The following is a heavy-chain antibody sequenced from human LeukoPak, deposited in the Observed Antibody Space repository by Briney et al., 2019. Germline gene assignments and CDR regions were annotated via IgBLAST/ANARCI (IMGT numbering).Heavy chain of an antibody. CDR1: GFTFSSYG. J-gene: IGHJ6*02. CDR3: AREGTWIQLWLESYYYYGMDV. D-gene: IGHD5-18*01. Sequence: GGSLRLSCAASGFTFSSYGMHWVRQAPGKGLEWVAVIWYDGSNKYYADSVKGRFTISRDNSKNTLYLQMNSLRAEDTAVYYCAREGTWIQLWLESYYYYGMDVWGQETTVTVSS. CDR2: IWYDGSNK. V-gene: IGHV3-33*01.